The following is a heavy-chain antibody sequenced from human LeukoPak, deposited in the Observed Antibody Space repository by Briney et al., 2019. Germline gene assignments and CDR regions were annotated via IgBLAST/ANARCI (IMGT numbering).Heavy chain of an antibody. D-gene: IGHD1-1*01. CDR1: GVTVTSNY. J-gene: IGHJ4*02. CDR2: IYSGGIT. CDR3: ATGRRYFDS. Sequence: RGSLRLSCAASGVTVTSNYMTWVRQAPGKGLEWVAIIYSGGITYYADSVKDRSSISRDNSKNTVYLQMNNLRVDDTAVYYCATGRRYFDSWGPGTLVTGSS. V-gene: IGHV3-53*01.